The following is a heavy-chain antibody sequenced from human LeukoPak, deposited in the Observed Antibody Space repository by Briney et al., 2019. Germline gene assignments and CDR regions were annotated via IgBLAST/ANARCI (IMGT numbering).Heavy chain of an antibody. J-gene: IGHJ3*02. Sequence: GGSLRLSCAASGFTFSSYWMSWVRQAPEKGLEWVANIKQDGSEKYYVDSVKGRFTISRDNAKNSLYLQMNSLRAEDTAVYYCATTTDEIMITFGGANAFDIWGQGTMVTVSS. CDR3: ATTTDEIMITFGGANAFDI. CDR2: IKQDGSEK. V-gene: IGHV3-7*01. D-gene: IGHD3-16*01. CDR1: GFTFSSYW.